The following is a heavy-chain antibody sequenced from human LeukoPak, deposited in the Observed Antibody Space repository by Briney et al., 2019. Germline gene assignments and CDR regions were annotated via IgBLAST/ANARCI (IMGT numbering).Heavy chain of an antibody. CDR3: ARERERFLNL. J-gene: IGHJ4*02. V-gene: IGHV3-30*02. D-gene: IGHD3-3*01. Sequence: GGSLRLSCAASGFTFSSYGMHWVRKAPGKGLEWVAFIRYDGSNKYYADSVKGRFTIYRDNSKNTLYLQMNSLRAEDTAVYYCARERERFLNLWGQGTLVTVSS. CDR1: GFTFSSYG. CDR2: IRYDGSNK.